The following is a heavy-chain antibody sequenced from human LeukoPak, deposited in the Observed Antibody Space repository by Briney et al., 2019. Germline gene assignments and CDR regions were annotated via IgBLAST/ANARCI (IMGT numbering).Heavy chain of an antibody. J-gene: IGHJ4*02. Sequence: SETLSLTCTVSGGSINGGNYYWTWIRQPAGKGLEWIGRIYPSGSTNYNPSLTSRVNISVDTSKNQFSLKLSFVTAADTAVYYCARVSYQEGVDYWGQGTLVTVSS. D-gene: IGHD2-2*01. V-gene: IGHV4-61*02. CDR1: GGSINGGNYY. CDR3: ARVSYQEGVDY. CDR2: IYPSGST.